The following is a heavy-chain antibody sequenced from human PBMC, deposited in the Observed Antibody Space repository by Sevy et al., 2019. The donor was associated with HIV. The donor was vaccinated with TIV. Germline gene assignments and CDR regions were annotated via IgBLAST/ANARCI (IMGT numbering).Heavy chain of an antibody. CDR3: AKGYYGFWSGYYYGMDV. D-gene: IGHD3-3*01. CDR1: GYTFTSYD. V-gene: IGHV1-8*01. CDR2: MNPNSGNT. Sequence: ASVKVSCKASGYTFTSYDINWVRQATGQGLEWMGWMNPNSGNTGYAQKFQGGGIMTRNTSITTASMELSSLKSEDTAVYYCAKGYYGFWSGYYYGMDVWGQGTTVTVSS. J-gene: IGHJ6*02.